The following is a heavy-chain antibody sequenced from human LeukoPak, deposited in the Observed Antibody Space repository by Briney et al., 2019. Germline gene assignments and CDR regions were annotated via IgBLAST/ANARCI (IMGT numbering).Heavy chain of an antibody. V-gene: IGHV1-8*01. J-gene: IGHJ4*02. D-gene: IGHD6-13*01. Sequence: ASVKVSCKASGYTFTSYDIHWVRQATGQGLEWMGRMNPNRGDTDYAQKFQGRVTMTRNTSISTAYMELSSLRSEDTAVYYCARGKIAAAGTWNYWGQGTLVTVSS. CDR3: ARGKIAAAGTWNY. CDR1: GYTFTSYD. CDR2: MNPNRGDT.